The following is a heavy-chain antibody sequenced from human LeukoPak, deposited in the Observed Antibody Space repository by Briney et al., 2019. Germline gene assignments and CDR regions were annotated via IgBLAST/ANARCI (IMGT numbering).Heavy chain of an antibody. CDR2: ISYDGSNK. CDR1: GFTFGSYA. CDR3: ARAPKKSYGSFDY. Sequence: GGSLRLSCAASGFTFGSYAMHWVRQAPGKGLEGVAVISYDGSNKYYADSVKGRFTISRDNSKNTLYLQMNSLRAEDTAVYYCARAPKKSYGSFDYWGQGTLVTVSS. D-gene: IGHD5-18*01. V-gene: IGHV3-30*04. J-gene: IGHJ4*02.